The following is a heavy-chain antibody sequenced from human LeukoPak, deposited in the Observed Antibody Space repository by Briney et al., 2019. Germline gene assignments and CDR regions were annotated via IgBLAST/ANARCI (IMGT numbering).Heavy chain of an antibody. CDR2: ISGSGGST. J-gene: IGHJ6*02. Sequence: QPGGSLRLSCAASGFTFSSYAMSWVRQAPGKGLEWVSAISGSGGSTYYADSVKGRFTISRDNSKNTLYLQMNSLRAEDTAVYYCAKDLRPVRGVSYGMDVWGQGTTVTVSS. CDR1: GFTFSSYA. D-gene: IGHD3-10*01. CDR3: AKDLRPVRGVSYGMDV. V-gene: IGHV3-23*01.